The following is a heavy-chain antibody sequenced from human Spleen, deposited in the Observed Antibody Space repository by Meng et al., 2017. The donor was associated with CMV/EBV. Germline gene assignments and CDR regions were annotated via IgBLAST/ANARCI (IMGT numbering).Heavy chain of an antibody. V-gene: IGHV4-30-4*06. D-gene: IGHD3-3*01. J-gene: IGHJ6*02. CDR1: SSDIY. CDR3: ARGLYLEWLSVYYFYGMDV. Sequence: SSDIYCSCIRQNAGKSLGWIGYINYSGRTYYNPALKIQGTISLDTYKNQFSLKLNSVTAADTAVYYYARGLYLEWLSVYYFYGMDVWGQGTTVTVSS. CDR2: INYSGRT.